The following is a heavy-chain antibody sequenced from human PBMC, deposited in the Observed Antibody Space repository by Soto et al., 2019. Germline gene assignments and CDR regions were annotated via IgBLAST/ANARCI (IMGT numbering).Heavy chain of an antibody. D-gene: IGHD2-8*01. CDR2: ISSNGGST. CDR3: VKPLCTNGVCYTIFDY. J-gene: IGHJ4*02. Sequence: GGSLRLSCSASGFTFSSYAMHWVRQAPGKGLEYVSAISSNGGSTYYADSVKGRFTISRDNSKNTLYLQMSSLRAEDTAVYYCVKPLCTNGVCYTIFDYWGQGTLVTSPQ. V-gene: IGHV3-64D*06. CDR1: GFTFSSYA.